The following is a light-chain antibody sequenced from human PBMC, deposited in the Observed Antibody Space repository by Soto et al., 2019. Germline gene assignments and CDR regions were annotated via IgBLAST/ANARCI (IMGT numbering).Light chain of an antibody. Sequence: DIHMTQSPSSLSASVLDIVTITCRASQSISSYLNWYQQKPGKAPKLLIYAASSLQSGVPSRFSGSGSGTDFTLTISSLQPEDFATYYCQQSYSTPQTFGQGTKV. CDR3: QQSYSTPQT. J-gene: IGKJ1*01. CDR1: QSISSY. CDR2: AAS. V-gene: IGKV1-39*01.